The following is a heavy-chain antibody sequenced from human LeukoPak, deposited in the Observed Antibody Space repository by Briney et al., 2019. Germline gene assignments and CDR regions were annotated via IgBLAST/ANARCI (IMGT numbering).Heavy chain of an antibody. CDR3: TRPWQRRYYMDV. V-gene: IGHV4-34*01. Sequence: SETLSLTCALYGESFSGYYWTWVRQPPGKVLDWIGDINHSGRTTYNPSLKSGVIFSVDTSKNLFSLNMTSVTAPDTAVYYCTRPWQRRYYMDVWGKGTTVAVSS. CDR2: INHSGRT. J-gene: IGHJ6*03. CDR1: GESFSGYY.